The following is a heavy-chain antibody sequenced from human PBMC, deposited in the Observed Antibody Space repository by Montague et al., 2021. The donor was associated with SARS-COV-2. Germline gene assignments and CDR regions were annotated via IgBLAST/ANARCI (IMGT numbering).Heavy chain of an antibody. CDR1: GFTFSNYW. V-gene: IGHV3-74*01. Sequence: SLRLSCAASGFTFSNYWMHWVRQAPGKGLVWVSRINSDGSSTTYADSVKGRFTISRDNAKNTVYLQMNSLRAEDSAVYYCASDSRYSGYEADYWGRGTLVTVSA. J-gene: IGHJ4*02. CDR3: ASDSRYSGYEADY. D-gene: IGHD5-12*01. CDR2: INSDGSST.